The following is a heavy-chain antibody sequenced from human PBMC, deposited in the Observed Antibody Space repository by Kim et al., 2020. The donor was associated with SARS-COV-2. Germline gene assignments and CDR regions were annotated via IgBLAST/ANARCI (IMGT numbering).Heavy chain of an antibody. J-gene: IGHJ4*02. CDR3: ARIGDY. Sequence: YPGDSATRSSPSFQGKVTISPDKSISTAYLQWSSLKASDTAMYYCARIGDYWGQGTLVTVSS. CDR2: YPGDSAT. D-gene: IGHD2-15*01. V-gene: IGHV5-51*01.